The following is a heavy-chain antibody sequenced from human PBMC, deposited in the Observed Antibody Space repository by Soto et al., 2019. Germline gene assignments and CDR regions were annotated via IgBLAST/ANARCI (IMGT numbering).Heavy chain of an antibody. CDR1: GFTFSSYS. D-gene: IGHD3-22*01. Sequence: GGSLRLSCAASGFTFSSYSMNWVRQAPGKGLEWVSYISSSSSTIYYADSVKGRFTISRDNAKNSLYLQMNSLRDEDTAVYYCAFSYYDSSGYPDAFDIWGQGTMVTVSS. CDR3: AFSYYDSSGYPDAFDI. CDR2: ISSSSSTI. J-gene: IGHJ3*02. V-gene: IGHV3-48*02.